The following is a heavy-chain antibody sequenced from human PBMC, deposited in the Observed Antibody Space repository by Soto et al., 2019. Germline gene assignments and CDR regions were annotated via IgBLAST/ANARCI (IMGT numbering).Heavy chain of an antibody. CDR2: INPNSGDT. Sequence: QVQLVQSGAEVKKPGASVEISCKASGYTFTGYYMHWVRQAPGQGLAWLGWINPNSGDTNFAQKFQGRVTMTRDTSISTAYMELSSLRADDTAVYYCARPAPLNMARGIIDSWGQGTLVTVSS. J-gene: IGHJ4*02. D-gene: IGHD3-10*01. V-gene: IGHV1-2*02. CDR1: GYTFTGYY. CDR3: ARPAPLNMARGIIDS.